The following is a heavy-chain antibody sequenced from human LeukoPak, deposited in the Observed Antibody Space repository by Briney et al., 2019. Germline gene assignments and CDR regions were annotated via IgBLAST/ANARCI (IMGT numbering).Heavy chain of an antibody. CDR2: INPDGITT. CDR3: ARDYYYGMDV. CDR1: GFTFSTYW. V-gene: IGHV3-74*01. Sequence: GGSLRFSCAASGFTFSTYWMHWVRQAPGKGLEWVSRINPDGITTTCADSVKGRFTISRDNAKNTLFLQMNSLRAEDTAVYYCARDYYYGMDVWGQGTTITVSS. J-gene: IGHJ6*02.